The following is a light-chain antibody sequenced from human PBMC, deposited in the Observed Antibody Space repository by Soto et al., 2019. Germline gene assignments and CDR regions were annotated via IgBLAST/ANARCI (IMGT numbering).Light chain of an antibody. V-gene: IGKV3-15*01. CDR3: QQYNNWPCT. CDR2: GAS. Sequence: EIVMTKSQATLSVSPGERATLSCRASQSVSSNLAWYQQKPGQAPRLLIYGASRRATGIPVRFSGSGSGTEFTLTISSLQSEDFAVYYCQQYNNWPCTFGQGTRLEI. CDR1: QSVSSN. J-gene: IGKJ5*01.